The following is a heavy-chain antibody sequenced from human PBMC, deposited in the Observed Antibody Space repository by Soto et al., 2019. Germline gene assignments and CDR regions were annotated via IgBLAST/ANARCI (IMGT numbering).Heavy chain of an antibody. CDR2: IGTLNDK. V-gene: IGHV3-13*01. CDR1: GPNFGSYV. Sequence: GGSLRLSCLVSGPNFGSYVIHWVRQSGEKGLEWVSAIGTLNDKYYADSVRGRFTISRENATHSVYLQMNSLRAGDTAVYFCAKSSGPDLGGGCSPPDYWGQGTLVTVSS. CDR3: AKSSGPDLGGGCSPPDY. J-gene: IGHJ4*02. D-gene: IGHD3-3*01.